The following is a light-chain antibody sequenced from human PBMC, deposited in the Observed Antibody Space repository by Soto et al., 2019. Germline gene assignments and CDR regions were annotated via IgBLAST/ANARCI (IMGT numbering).Light chain of an antibody. CDR2: DAS. CDR3: QRYGSSPSWT. Sequence: IVLTQSPATLSLSPWERATLSCRASQSVGTFVAWYQQKPGQAPRLLIYDASNRAAGIPARFSGSGSGTDFTLTINRLEPEDFAVYYCQRYGSSPSWTFGQGTKVDIK. J-gene: IGKJ1*01. CDR1: QSVGTF. V-gene: IGKV3-20*01.